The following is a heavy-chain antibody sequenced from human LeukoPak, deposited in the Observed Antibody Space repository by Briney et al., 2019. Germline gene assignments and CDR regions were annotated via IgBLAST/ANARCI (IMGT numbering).Heavy chain of an antibody. V-gene: IGHV1-2*02. CDR2: INPNSGGT. Sequence: ASVKVSCKASGYTFTGYYMHWVRQAPGQGLEWMGWINPNSGGTNYAQKFQGRVTITRDTSISTAYMELSRLRSDDTAVYYCARLFSPERRADYWGQGTLVTVSS. CDR3: ARLFSPERRADY. CDR1: GYTFTGYY. J-gene: IGHJ4*02. D-gene: IGHD2-21*01.